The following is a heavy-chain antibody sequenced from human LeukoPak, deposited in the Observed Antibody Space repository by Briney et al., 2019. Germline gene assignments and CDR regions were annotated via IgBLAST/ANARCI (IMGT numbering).Heavy chain of an antibody. D-gene: IGHD2-2*01. Sequence: PGGSLRLSCAVSGFTFSDYTMNWVRQAPGKGLEWVASIESNGNEKYSSDSLKDRFTISRDNSKNTLYLQLNTVRPEDTAVFYCARGVTSWPQGPYHFDYWGQGILITVPS. CDR3: ARGVTSWPQGPYHFDY. CDR1: GFTFSDYT. CDR2: IESNGNEK. J-gene: IGHJ4*02. V-gene: IGHV3-30*02.